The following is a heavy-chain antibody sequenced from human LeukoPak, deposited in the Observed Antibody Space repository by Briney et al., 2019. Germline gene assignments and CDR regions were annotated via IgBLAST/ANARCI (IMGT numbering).Heavy chain of an antibody. J-gene: IGHJ4*02. CDR2: IYSGGST. CDR3: AKMVRGVITYYFDY. D-gene: IGHD3-10*01. V-gene: IGHV3-66*01. Sequence: GGSLRLSCAASGFTVSSNYMSWVRQAPGKGLEWVSVIYSGGSTYYADSVKGRFTISRDNSKNTLYLQTNSLRTEDTAVYYCAKMVRGVITYYFDYWGQGTLVTVSS. CDR1: GFTVSSNY.